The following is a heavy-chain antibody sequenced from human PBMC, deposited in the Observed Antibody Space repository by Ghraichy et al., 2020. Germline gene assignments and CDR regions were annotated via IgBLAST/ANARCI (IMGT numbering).Heavy chain of an antibody. V-gene: IGHV2-70*01. CDR3: ARSRQFGYCGGDCLNWYFDL. CDR2: IDWDDDK. J-gene: IGHJ2*01. D-gene: IGHD2-21*02. Sequence: SGPTLVKPTQTLTLTCTFSGFSLSTSGMCVSWIRQPPGKALEWLALIDWDDDKYYSTSLKTRLTISKDTSKNQVVLTMTNMDPVDTATYYCARSRQFGYCGGDCLNWYFDLWGRGTLVTVSS. CDR1: GFSLSTSGMC.